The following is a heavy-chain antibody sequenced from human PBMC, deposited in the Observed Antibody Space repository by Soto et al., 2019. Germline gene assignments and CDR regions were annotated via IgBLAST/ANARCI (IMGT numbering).Heavy chain of an antibody. V-gene: IGHV3-64D*06. CDR3: VKSRGGNNFDFFD. CDR2: VRGNGDPP. J-gene: IGHJ4*02. CDR1: GFTFSSYA. Sequence: GGSLRLSCSASGFTFSSYAMHWVRQAQGKGLEYVSGVRGNGDPPFYADSVKGRFTISRHNSKNTLYLQMSGLSADDTAVYYCVKSRGGNNFDFFDWGQGALVTVSA. D-gene: IGHD5-12*01.